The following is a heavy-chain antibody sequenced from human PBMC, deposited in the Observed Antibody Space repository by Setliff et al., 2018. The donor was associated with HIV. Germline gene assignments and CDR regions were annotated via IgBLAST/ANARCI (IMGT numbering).Heavy chain of an antibody. D-gene: IGHD1-1*01. J-gene: IGHJ4*02. CDR2: IYYSGST. CDR3: ARQTTGATKVRYFDY. CDR1: GGSISTGGYY. Sequence: LSLTCSVYGGSISTGGYYWSWIRQHPGEGLEWIGYIYYSGSTYYNPSLKSRVSISVDRSKNQFSLKVNSVTAADTAVYYCARQTTGATKVRYFDYWAQGTLVTVSS. V-gene: IGHV4-31*03.